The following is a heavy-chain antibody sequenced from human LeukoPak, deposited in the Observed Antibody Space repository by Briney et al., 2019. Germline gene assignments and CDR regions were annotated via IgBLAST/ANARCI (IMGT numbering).Heavy chain of an antibody. CDR3: ARSCTSTNCYLTDAFDI. Sequence: GESLKISCKGFGYSFTTYWIGWVRQMPGKGLEWMGIIYPGDSDTKYSPSFRGQVTISADKFISTAYLQWSSLKASDTAMYYCARSCTSTNCYLTDAFDIWGQGTMVTVSS. CDR1: GYSFTTYW. CDR2: IYPGDSDT. D-gene: IGHD2-2*01. V-gene: IGHV5-51*01. J-gene: IGHJ3*02.